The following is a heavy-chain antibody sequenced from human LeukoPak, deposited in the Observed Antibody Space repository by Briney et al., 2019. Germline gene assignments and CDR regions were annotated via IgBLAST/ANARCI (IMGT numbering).Heavy chain of an antibody. CDR2: IYYSGNT. J-gene: IGHJ5*02. D-gene: IGHD6-13*01. V-gene: IGHV4-39*07. CDR1: GGSISSSSYY. Sequence: SETLSLTCTVSGGSISSSSYYWGWIRQPPGKGLEWIGSIYYSGNTYYNLSLRSRVTISVDTSQNRFSLKLSSVTAADTAVYYCARDWIAGGLGGWFDPWGQGTLVTVSS. CDR3: ARDWIAGGLGGWFDP.